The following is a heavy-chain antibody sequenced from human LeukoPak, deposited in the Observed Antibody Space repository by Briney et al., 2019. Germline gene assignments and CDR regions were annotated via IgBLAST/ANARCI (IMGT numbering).Heavy chain of an antibody. CDR3: ARKNGYDAEMDGFDT. CDR2: IYYSGST. J-gene: IGHJ5*02. V-gene: IGHV4-59*01. CDR1: RGSLTRYN. Sequence: LGTLSLTPAVSRGSLTRYNRSWVRQPPGKGLERIGYIYYSGSTNYNPSLKSRVTISGDTSKNQDYLKLSSVTAADTAVYYCARKNGYDAEMDGFDTWGQGTLVTVSS. D-gene: IGHD5-18*01.